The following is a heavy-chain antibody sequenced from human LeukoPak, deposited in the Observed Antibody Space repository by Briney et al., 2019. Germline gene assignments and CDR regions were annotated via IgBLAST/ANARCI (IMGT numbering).Heavy chain of an antibody. V-gene: IGHV4-30-4*07. J-gene: IGHJ4*02. CDR1: GGSISSGGYS. CDR2: IYYSGST. CDR3: ASVRGMVPDY. D-gene: IGHD3-10*01. Sequence: PSETLSLTCAVSGGSISSGGYSWSWIRQPPGKGLEWIGYIYYSGSTYYNPSLKSRVTISVDTSKNQFSLKLSSVTAADTAVYYCASVRGMVPDYWGQGTLVTVSP.